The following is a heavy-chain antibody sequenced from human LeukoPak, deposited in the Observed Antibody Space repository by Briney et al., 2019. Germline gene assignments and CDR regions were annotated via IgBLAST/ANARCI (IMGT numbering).Heavy chain of an antibody. CDR2: ISGSGGST. CDR1: GFTFSSYA. J-gene: IGHJ4*02. Sequence: GGSLRLSCAASGFTFSSYAMSWVRQAPGKGLEWVSAISGSGGSTYYADSVKGRFTISRDNAKNSLYLQMNSLRAEDTALYYCAKDTTTWIHGTFDYWGQGTLVTVSS. V-gene: IGHV3-23*01. CDR3: AKDTTTWIHGTFDY. D-gene: IGHD5-12*01.